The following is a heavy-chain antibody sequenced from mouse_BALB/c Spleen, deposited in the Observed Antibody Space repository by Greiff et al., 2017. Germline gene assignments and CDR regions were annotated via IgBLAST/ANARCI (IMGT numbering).Heavy chain of an antibody. CDR1: GFNIKDYY. J-gene: IGHJ4*01. CDR3: NGLRPYAMDY. Sequence: EVQLQQSGAELVRSGASVKLSCTASGFNIKDYYMHWVKQRPEQGLEWIGWIDPENGDTEYAPKFQGKATMTADTSSNTAYLQLSSLTSEDTAVYYCNGLRPYAMDYWGQGTSVTVSS. CDR2: IDPENGDT. V-gene: IGHV14-4*02. D-gene: IGHD2-4*01.